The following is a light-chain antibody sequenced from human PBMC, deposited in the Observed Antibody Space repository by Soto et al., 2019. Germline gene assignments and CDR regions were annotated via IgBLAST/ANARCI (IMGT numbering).Light chain of an antibody. Sequence: VVLPQYPGTLSLSPGERATLSCMASQSIRTNFLAWFQQRPGQAPRLLIFGASTRATGIPDRFSGSGSGTDFILTISRLGPEDFAVYYCQHYDDSTWTFGQGTKVDI. CDR1: QSIRTNF. CDR3: QHYDDSTWT. V-gene: IGKV3-20*01. J-gene: IGKJ1*01. CDR2: GAS.